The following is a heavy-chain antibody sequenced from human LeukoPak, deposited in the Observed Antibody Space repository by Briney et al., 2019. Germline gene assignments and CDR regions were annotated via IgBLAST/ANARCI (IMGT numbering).Heavy chain of an antibody. CDR3: ASIYSYGPPYFDY. V-gene: IGHV4-39*07. J-gene: IGHJ4*02. CDR1: GGSISSSSYY. Sequence: ETLSLTCTVSGGSISSSSYYWGWIRQPPGKGLEWIGSIYYSGSTYYNPSLKSRVTISVDTSKNQFSLKLSSVTAADTAVYYCASIYSYGPPYFDYWGQGTLVTVSS. D-gene: IGHD5-18*01. CDR2: IYYSGST.